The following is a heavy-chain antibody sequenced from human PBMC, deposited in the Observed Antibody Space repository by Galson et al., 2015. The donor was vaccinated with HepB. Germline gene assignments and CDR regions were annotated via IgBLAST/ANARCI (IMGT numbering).Heavy chain of an antibody. Sequence: CAISGDSVSSNTAAWSWVRQSPSRGLEGLGRAYYKSKGNNDYAVSVKSRIAINPDTSKNQFSLQLNSVTPEDTAVYYCAREPYGSGSADHWFDPWGQGILVTVSS. V-gene: IGHV6-1*01. J-gene: IGHJ5*02. CDR3: AREPYGSGSADHWFDP. D-gene: IGHD3-10*01. CDR1: GDSVSSNTAA. CDR2: AYYKSKGNN.